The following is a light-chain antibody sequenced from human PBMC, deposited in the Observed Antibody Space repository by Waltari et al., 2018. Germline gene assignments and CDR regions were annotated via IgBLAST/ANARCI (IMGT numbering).Light chain of an antibody. V-gene: IGKV3-15*01. CDR2: GAS. CDR1: QSVSSN. CDR3: QQYNNWPPYT. Sequence: EIVMTQSPATLSVSPGERDTLSCRASQSVSSNVAWYQQKPGQAPRLRIYGASTRATGIPARFSGSGSGTEFTLTISSMQSEDFAVYYCQQYNNWPPYTFGQGTKLEIK. J-gene: IGKJ2*01.